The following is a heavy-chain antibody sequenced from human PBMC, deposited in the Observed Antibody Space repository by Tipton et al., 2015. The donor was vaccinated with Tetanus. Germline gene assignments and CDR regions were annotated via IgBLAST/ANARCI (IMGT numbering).Heavy chain of an antibody. CDR2: IYHNENT. Sequence: TLSLTCTVSGGSVSRSSHYWCWIRQPPGKPLEWVGYIYHNENTNYSPSLKSRITFSVDTSKNQFSLNLRSVTAADTAVYYCARANNDFPKKGPFDSWGQGSLVSVSS. J-gene: IGHJ4*02. CDR3: ARANNDFPKKGPFDS. V-gene: IGHV4-61*01. D-gene: IGHD3-3*01. CDR1: GGSVSRSSHY.